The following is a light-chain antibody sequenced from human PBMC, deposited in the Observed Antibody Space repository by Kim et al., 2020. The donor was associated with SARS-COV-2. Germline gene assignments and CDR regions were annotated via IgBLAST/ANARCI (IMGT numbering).Light chain of an antibody. V-gene: IGLV3-19*01. J-gene: IGLJ2*01. CDR2: GKN. CDR3: NSRDSSGNHLV. CDR1: RLRSYY. Sequence: AWGQTVSITCKGDRLRSYYASWYQQKPGEAPVLVIYGKNNRPSGIPDRFSGSSSGNTASLTITGAQAEDEADYYCNSRDSSGNHLVFGGGTQLTVL.